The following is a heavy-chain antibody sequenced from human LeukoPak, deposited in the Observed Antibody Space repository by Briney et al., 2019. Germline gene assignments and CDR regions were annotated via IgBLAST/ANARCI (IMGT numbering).Heavy chain of an antibody. CDR3: ARDGVADYYGSGSYFKWFDP. CDR1: GFTFSRYG. CDR2: IWFDGSNK. V-gene: IGHV3-33*01. Sequence: GGSLRLSCAASGFTFSRYGIHWVRQAPGKGLEWVAVIWFDGSNKYYADSVKGRFTISRDNSKNTLYLQMNSLKAEDTAMYYCARDGVADYYGSGSYFKWFDPWGQGTLVTVSS. J-gene: IGHJ5*02. D-gene: IGHD3-10*01.